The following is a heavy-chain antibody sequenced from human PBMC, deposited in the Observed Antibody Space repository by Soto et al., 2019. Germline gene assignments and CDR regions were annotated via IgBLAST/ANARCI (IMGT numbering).Heavy chain of an antibody. CDR3: ARDLRDGYYLDY. CDR2: ISSSTSYM. J-gene: IGHJ4*02. V-gene: IGHV3-21*01. D-gene: IGHD3-9*01. CDR1: GFTFSSYS. Sequence: EVQLVESGGGLVKPGGSLRLSCAASGFTFSSYSMNWVRQAPGKGLEWVSSISSSTSYMYYADSVKGRFTISRDNAKNSLYLQMNSLRAEDTAVYYCARDLRDGYYLDYWGQGTLVTVSS.